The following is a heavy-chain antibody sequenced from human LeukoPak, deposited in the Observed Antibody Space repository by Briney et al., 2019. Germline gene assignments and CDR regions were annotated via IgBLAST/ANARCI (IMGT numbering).Heavy chain of an antibody. CDR1: GSIFSGYA. Sequence: PGGSLRLSCAASGSIFSGYAIHWVRQAPGKGLEWVSMISYDGSNKDYADSVKGRFTISRDNSKNTVYLQMNSLRAEDTAVYYCARWRYGMDVWGQGTTVTVSS. V-gene: IGHV3-30*04. J-gene: IGHJ6*02. CDR2: ISYDGSNK. CDR3: ARWRYGMDV.